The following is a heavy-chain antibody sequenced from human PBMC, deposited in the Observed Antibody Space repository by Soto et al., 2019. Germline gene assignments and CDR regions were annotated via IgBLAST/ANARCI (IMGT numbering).Heavy chain of an antibody. Sequence: LRLSCAAPGFTFSNYWMSWVRQAPGKGLEWVANIKTDGSEKYYVDFVKGRFTISRDNAKNSLYLQMNSLRAEDTAVYYCARGTLWNGYQFFDYWGQGTLVTVSS. V-gene: IGHV3-7*01. CDR3: ARGTLWNGYQFFDY. D-gene: IGHD3-3*01. CDR1: GFTFSNYW. CDR2: IKTDGSEK. J-gene: IGHJ4*02.